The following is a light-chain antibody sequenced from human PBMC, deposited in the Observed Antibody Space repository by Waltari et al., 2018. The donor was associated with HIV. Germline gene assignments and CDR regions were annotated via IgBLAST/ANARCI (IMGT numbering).Light chain of an antibody. CDR1: HIGSKS. V-gene: IGLV3-21*02. Sequence: SYVLTPPPSVSVAPGPTARITRRGNHIGSKSVHLYPHRPGQAPVLVIYEDSDRPSGIPERFSGANTGNTATLTISRVEAGDEADYYCQVWDTSSDHPGVVFGGGTKLTVL. J-gene: IGLJ2*01. CDR2: EDS. CDR3: QVWDTSSDHPGVV.